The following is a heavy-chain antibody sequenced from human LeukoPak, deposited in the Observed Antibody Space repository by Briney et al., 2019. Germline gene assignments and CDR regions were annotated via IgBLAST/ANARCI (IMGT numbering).Heavy chain of an antibody. CDR3: ASIYCSSTSCYMWAPYVAFDI. D-gene: IGHD2-2*02. Sequence: SETLSLTCTVSGGSVSSGRYYWSWIRQPPGKGLEWIGCIYYSGSTNYNPSLKSRVTISVDTSKNQFSLKLSSVTAADTAVCYCASIYCSSTSCYMWAPYVAFDIWGQGTMVTVSS. V-gene: IGHV4-61*01. J-gene: IGHJ3*02. CDR1: GGSVSSGRYY. CDR2: IYYSGST.